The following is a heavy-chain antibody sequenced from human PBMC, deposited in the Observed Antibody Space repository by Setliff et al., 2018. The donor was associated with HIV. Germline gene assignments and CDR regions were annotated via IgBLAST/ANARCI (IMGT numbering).Heavy chain of an antibody. J-gene: IGHJ6*03. V-gene: IGHV5-51*01. D-gene: IGHD3-16*01. CDR2: IYPGDFDT. CDR3: ARPRGGGEHYMDV. CDR1: GYNFASYW. Sequence: PGESLTISCKGFGYNFASYWIGWVRQMPGKGLEWMGIIYPGDFDTRYSPSFQGQVTISADKSISTAYLRWSSLKASDTAMYYCARPRGGGEHYMDVWGKGTTVTVSS.